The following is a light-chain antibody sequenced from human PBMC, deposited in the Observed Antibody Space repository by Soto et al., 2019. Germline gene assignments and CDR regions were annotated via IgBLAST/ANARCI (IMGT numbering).Light chain of an antibody. Sequence: DIQMTQSPSSLSASVGDRVTITCRASQSIASYLNWYQKKPWKAPNLPIYAASNLESGVTSRISGSGSGTDFTLTITSLQHEDFAKYYCQQSHSTPVAVGGGTKVEIK. CDR2: AAS. J-gene: IGKJ4*01. V-gene: IGKV1-39*01. CDR3: QQSHSTPVA. CDR1: QSIASY.